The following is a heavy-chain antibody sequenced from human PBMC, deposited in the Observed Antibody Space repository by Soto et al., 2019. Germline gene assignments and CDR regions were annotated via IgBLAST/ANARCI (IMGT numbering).Heavy chain of an antibody. V-gene: IGHV4-31*03. D-gene: IGHD3-22*01. Sequence: SETLSLTCTVSGGSISTSSYSWSWIRQPPGKGLEWIGYVYFSGNTDYNPSLKSRVTISVDTSKKQFSLRLTSVTVADTAVYYCARLGYDSSGYPIWFDPWGQGTLVTVSS. J-gene: IGHJ5*02. CDR1: GGSISTSSYS. CDR2: VYFSGNT. CDR3: ARLGYDSSGYPIWFDP.